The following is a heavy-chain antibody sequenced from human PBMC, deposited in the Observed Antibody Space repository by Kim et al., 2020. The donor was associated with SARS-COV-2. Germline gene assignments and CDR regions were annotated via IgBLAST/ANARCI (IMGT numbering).Heavy chain of an antibody. D-gene: IGHD3-9*01. Sequence: GGSLRLSCSASGFTFSSYAMHWVRQAPGKGLEYVSAISSNGGSTYYADSVKGRFTISRDNSKNTLYLQMSSLRAEDTAVYYCVKDRAPGIRYFASYGMDVWGQGTPVTVSS. J-gene: IGHJ6*02. CDR3: VKDRAPGIRYFASYGMDV. CDR2: ISSNGGST. V-gene: IGHV3-64D*09. CDR1: GFTFSSYA.